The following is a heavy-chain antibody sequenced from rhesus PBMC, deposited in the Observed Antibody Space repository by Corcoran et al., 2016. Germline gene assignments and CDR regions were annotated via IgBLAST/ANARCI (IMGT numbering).Heavy chain of an antibody. CDR1: GGSFSGYY. V-gene: IGHV4-165*01. CDR3: ARGTEVIIVYFDY. J-gene: IGHJ4*01. Sequence: QVQLQESGPGLVKPSETLSLTCAVSGGSFSGYYWGWIRQPPGKGLEGIGYISGSSGSTSSHPPLKSRVTISTDTSKNQFSLELSSVTAADTAVYYGARGTEVIIVYFDYWGQGVLVTVSS. D-gene: IGHD3-34*01. CDR2: ISGSSGST.